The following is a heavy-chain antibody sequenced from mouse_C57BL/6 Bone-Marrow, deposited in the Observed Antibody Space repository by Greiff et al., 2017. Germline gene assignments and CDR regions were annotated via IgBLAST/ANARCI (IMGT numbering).Heavy chain of an antibody. D-gene: IGHD1-1*01. Sequence: QVQLQQPGAELVKPGASVKLSCKASGYTFTSYWMQWVKQRPGQGLEWIGEIDPSDSYTNYNQKFKGKATLTVDTSSSPAYMQLSSLTSEDSAVYYCARRSRYYGYAMDYWGQGTSVTVSS. CDR1: GYTFTSYW. J-gene: IGHJ4*01. CDR2: IDPSDSYT. CDR3: ARRSRYYGYAMDY. V-gene: IGHV1-50*01.